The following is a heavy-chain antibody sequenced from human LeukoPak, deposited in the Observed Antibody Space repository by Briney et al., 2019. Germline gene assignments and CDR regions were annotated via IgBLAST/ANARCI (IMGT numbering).Heavy chain of an antibody. J-gene: IGHJ4*02. CDR1: GYSISSGGYY. V-gene: IGHV4-30-2*01. Sequence: SETLSLTCTVSGYSISSGGYYWSWIRQPPGKGLEWIGYIYHSGSTYYNPSLKSRVTISVDRSKNQFSLKLSSVTAADTAVYYCARKPQRNYDYTYYFDYWGQGTLVTVSS. CDR3: ARKPQRNYDYTYYFDY. D-gene: IGHD3-3*01. CDR2: IYHSGST.